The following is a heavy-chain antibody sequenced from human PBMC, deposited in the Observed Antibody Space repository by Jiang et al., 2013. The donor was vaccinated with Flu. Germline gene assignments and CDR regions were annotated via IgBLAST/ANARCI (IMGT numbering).Heavy chain of an antibody. D-gene: IGHD3-16*02. Sequence: SQTLSLTCAISGDSVSSDRVTWTWIRQSPSRGLEWLGRTYYRSKWFNDYAVSVKSRITINPDTSKNQFSLQLNSVTPEDTAVYYCARDRRYGMDVWGQGTTVTVSS. J-gene: IGHJ6*02. CDR1: GDSVSSDRVT. V-gene: IGHV6-1*01. CDR2: TYYRSKWFN. CDR3: ARDRRYGMDV.